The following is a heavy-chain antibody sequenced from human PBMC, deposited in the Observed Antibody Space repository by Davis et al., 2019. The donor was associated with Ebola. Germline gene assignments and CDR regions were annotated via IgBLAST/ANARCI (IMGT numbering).Heavy chain of an antibody. Sequence: GESLKISCVVSGFTFSSYRMNWVRQAPGKGLEWVASISGSGTSDHTYYADSVKGRFTISRDNAKNSLYLQMNSLRAEDTAVYYCARDGLKVYGSGTYPSWFDPWGQGTLVTVSS. D-gene: IGHD3-10*01. CDR1: GFTFSSYR. CDR2: ISGSGTSDHT. V-gene: IGHV3-21*01. J-gene: IGHJ5*02. CDR3: ARDGLKVYGSGTYPSWFDP.